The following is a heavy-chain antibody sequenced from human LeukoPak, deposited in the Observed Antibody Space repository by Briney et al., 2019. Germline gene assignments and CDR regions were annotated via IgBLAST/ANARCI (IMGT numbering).Heavy chain of an antibody. CDR1: GGSISSYY. Sequence: SETLSLTCTVSGGSISSYYWSWIRQPPGKGLEWIGYIYYSGSTNYNPSLKSRVTISVDTSKNQFSLKLSSVTAADTAVYYCARGGNSTSTQPFDYWGQGTLVTVSS. CDR3: ARGGNSTSTQPFDY. CDR2: IYYSGST. J-gene: IGHJ4*02. D-gene: IGHD2-2*01. V-gene: IGHV4-59*01.